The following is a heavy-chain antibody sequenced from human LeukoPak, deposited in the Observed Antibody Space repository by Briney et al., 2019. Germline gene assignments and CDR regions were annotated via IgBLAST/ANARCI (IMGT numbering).Heavy chain of an antibody. CDR1: GYTFTSYA. J-gene: IGHJ3*02. V-gene: IGHV1-3*03. CDR3: ARWGSGYYYSAFDI. CDR2: INAGNGNT. Sequence: ASVKVSCKASGYTFTSYAMHWVRQAPGQRLEWMGWINAGNGNTKYSQEFQGRVTITRDTSASTAYMELSSLRSEDTAVYYCARWGSGYYYSAFDIWGQGTMVTVSS. D-gene: IGHD3-22*01.